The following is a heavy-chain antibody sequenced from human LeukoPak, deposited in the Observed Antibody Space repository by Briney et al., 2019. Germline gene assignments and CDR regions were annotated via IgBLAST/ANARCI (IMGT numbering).Heavy chain of an antibody. D-gene: IGHD6-6*01. Sequence: NPSETLSLTCAVYGGSFSGYYWSWIRQPPGKGLEWIGEINHSGSTNYNPSLKSRVTISVDTSKNQFSLKLSSVTAADTAVYYCAEYSSYGEDYWGQGTLVTVSS. CDR3: AEYSSYGEDY. J-gene: IGHJ4*02. V-gene: IGHV4-34*01. CDR2: INHSGST. CDR1: GGSFSGYY.